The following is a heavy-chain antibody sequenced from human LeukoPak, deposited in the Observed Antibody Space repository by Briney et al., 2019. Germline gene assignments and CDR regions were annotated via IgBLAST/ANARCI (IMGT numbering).Heavy chain of an antibody. CDR3: ARAFIRTDFDY. J-gene: IGHJ4*02. D-gene: IGHD1-1*01. V-gene: IGHV1-46*01. Sequence: ASVKVSCKASGYTFTSYYMHWVRQAPGQGLEWMGIINPSGGSTSYAQKFQGRVTITRDTSTSTVYMELSSLRSEDTAVYYCARAFIRTDFDYWGQGTLVTVSS. CDR1: GYTFTSYY. CDR2: INPSGGST.